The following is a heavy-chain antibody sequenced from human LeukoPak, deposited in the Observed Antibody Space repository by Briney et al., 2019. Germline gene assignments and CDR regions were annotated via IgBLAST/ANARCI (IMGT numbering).Heavy chain of an antibody. Sequence: GESLKISCQGSGYRFTSYWIGWVRQMPGKGLEWMGIIYPGDSDTRYSPSFQGQVTISADKSISTAYLQWSSLKASDTAMYYCARHFRGSGTFPVGGAFDIWGQGTMVTVSS. CDR1: GYRFTSYW. J-gene: IGHJ3*02. D-gene: IGHD3-10*01. V-gene: IGHV5-51*01. CDR2: IYPGDSDT. CDR3: ARHFRGSGTFPVGGAFDI.